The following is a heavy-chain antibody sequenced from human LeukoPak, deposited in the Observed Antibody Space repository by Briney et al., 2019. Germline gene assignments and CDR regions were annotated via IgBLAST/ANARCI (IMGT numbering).Heavy chain of an antibody. CDR3: ARKGFVESTGWRGAFDV. V-gene: IGHV4-34*01. CDR1: RGSFSGYF. CDR2: TNDSGST. D-gene: IGHD2-8*02. J-gene: IGHJ3*01. Sequence: PSETLSLTCDVYRGSFSGYFWSWIRQTPGKGLEWLGETNDSGSTNYNPSLKSRVTISVAVSKNQYSLRLTSVTAADTAVYYCARKGFVESTGWRGAFDVWGQGTMVTVSS.